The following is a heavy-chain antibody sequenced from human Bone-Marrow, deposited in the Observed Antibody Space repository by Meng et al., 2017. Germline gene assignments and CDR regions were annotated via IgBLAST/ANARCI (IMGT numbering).Heavy chain of an antibody. V-gene: IGHV1-46*01. CDR3: ARDRNSGEHTEYNWFDP. CDR2: INPSGGST. CDR1: GNPFTSYY. Sequence: QVQLVQSGAEVKKPGASVKVSCKASGNPFTSYYMHWVRQAPGQGLEWMGIINPSGGSTSYAQKFQGRVTMTRDTSTSAVYMELSSLRSEDTAVYYCARDRNSGEHTEYNWFDPWGQGTLVTVSS. D-gene: IGHD4/OR15-4a*01. J-gene: IGHJ5*02.